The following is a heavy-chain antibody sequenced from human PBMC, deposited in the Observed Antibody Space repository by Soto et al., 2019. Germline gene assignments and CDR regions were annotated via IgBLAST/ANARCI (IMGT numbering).Heavy chain of an antibody. CDR2: IDPSDSYT. CDR3: ASLNWNYAY. V-gene: IGHV5-10-1*01. J-gene: IGHJ4*02. D-gene: IGHD1-1*01. Sequence: KVSCKASGYTFTSYWISWVRQMPGKGLEWMGRIDPSDSYTNYSPSFQGHVTISADKSISTAYLQWSSLKASDTAMYYCASLNWNYAYWGQGTLVTVSS. CDR1: GYTFTSYW.